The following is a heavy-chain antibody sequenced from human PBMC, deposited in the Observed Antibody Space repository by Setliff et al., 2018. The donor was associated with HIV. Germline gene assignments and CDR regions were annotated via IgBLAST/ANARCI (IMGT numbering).Heavy chain of an antibody. J-gene: IGHJ4*02. Sequence: GASVKVSCKASGGTFSRHAISWVRQAPGQGLEWMGGIIPISGTADYAQKFQGRVTITADESTSTAYMEVISLRSEDTAVYYCARGPYYDSNGYHLSSDYWGQGTLVTGS. D-gene: IGHD3-22*01. V-gene: IGHV1-69*13. CDR1: GGTFSRHA. CDR2: IIPISGTA. CDR3: ARGPYYDSNGYHLSSDY.